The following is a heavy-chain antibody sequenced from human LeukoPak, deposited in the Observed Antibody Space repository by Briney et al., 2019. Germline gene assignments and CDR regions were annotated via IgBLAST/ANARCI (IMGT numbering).Heavy chain of an antibody. CDR3: ARDGGAAAGLDAFDI. Sequence: GGSLRLSCAASGFSFSSSGMHWVRQAPGKGLEWVAVISSDGSTTYYADSVKGRFTISRDNSKNTLSLQMNSLRAEDTAVYYCARDGGAAAGLDAFDIWGQGTMVTVSS. V-gene: IGHV3-30*03. CDR2: ISSDGSTT. CDR1: GFSFSSSG. J-gene: IGHJ3*02. D-gene: IGHD6-13*01.